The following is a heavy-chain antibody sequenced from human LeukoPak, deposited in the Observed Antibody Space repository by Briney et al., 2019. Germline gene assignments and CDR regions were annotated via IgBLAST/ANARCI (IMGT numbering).Heavy chain of an antibody. CDR3: ARAPFGVVTQAAFDI. V-gene: IGHV3-48*03. Sequence: GGALTLSCAASGFTFSSYEMNWVRQAPGKGLEWVSYISSSGSTIYYADSLKGRFTITRDNAKNSLYLQMNSLRAEDTAGYYCARAPFGVVTQAAFDIWGQGTMVTVSS. D-gene: IGHD3-3*01. CDR1: GFTFSSYE. J-gene: IGHJ3*02. CDR2: ISSSGSTI.